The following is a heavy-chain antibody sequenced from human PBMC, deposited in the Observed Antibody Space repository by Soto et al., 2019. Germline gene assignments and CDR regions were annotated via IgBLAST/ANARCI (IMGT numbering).Heavy chain of an antibody. D-gene: IGHD6-13*01. CDR2: INAGNGNT. Sequence: ASVKVSCKASGYTFTSYAMHWVLQAPGQRLEWMGWINAGNGNTKYSQKFQGRVTITRDTSASTAYMELSSLRSEDTAVYYCARDEAAAVAYYYYYYMDVWGKGTTVTVSS. J-gene: IGHJ6*03. CDR1: GYTFTSYA. CDR3: ARDEAAAVAYYYYYYMDV. V-gene: IGHV1-3*01.